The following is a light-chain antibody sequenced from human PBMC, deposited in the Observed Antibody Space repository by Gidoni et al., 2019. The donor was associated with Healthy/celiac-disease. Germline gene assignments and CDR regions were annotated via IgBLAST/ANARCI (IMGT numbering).Light chain of an antibody. CDR3: SSYTSSSTWV. Sequence: QSALTQPASVSGSPGQSIHISGTGTSSDVGGYNYVSWYQQHPCKAPKLMIYDGSNRPSGVSNRFSGSKSVNTASLTISGLQAEDEADYYCSSYTSSSTWVFGGGTKLTVL. CDR1: SSDVGGYNY. V-gene: IGLV2-14*03. CDR2: DGS. J-gene: IGLJ3*02.